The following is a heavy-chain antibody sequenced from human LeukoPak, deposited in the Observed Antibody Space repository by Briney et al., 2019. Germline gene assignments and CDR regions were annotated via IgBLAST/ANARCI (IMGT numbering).Heavy chain of an antibody. D-gene: IGHD5-24*01. V-gene: IGHV2-70*17. J-gene: IGHJ5*02. CDR2: VDWDDDK. Sequence: SGPALVKATQNMTLTCTFSGFSLTSSGMSVSWIRQPPGKALEWLARVDWDDDKFYNTSLKTRLTISKDTSKNQVVLTMTDMDPVDTATYYCARDAFASNYWLDPWGQGILVTVSS. CDR3: ARDAFASNYWLDP. CDR1: GFSLTSSGMS.